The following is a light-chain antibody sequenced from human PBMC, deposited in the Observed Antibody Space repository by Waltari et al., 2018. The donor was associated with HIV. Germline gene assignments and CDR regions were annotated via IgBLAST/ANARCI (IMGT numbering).Light chain of an antibody. CDR3: SSYTSSITPLV. J-gene: IGLJ1*01. Sequence: QSALTQPASVSGSPGQSITISCTGTSSDVGDYNYVSWYQQHQGNAPKLMIYEVNNRPSGVSNRFSGSTSGNTASLTISGLQAEDEADYYCSSYTSSITPLVFGTGTKVTVL. V-gene: IGLV2-14*01. CDR2: EVN. CDR1: SSDVGDYNY.